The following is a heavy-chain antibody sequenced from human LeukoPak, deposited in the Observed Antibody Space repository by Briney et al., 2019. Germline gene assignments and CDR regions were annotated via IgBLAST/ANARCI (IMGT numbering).Heavy chain of an antibody. D-gene: IGHD6-6*01. V-gene: IGHV4-59*01. Sequence: SETLSLTCTVSGVSISSYYWSWIRQPPGKGLEWIGYIYYSGSTNYNPSLKSRVTISVDTSKTQFSLKLSSVTAADTAVYYCARGGSSSGRIDYWGQGTLVTVSS. J-gene: IGHJ4*02. CDR2: IYYSGST. CDR1: GVSISSYY. CDR3: ARGGSSSGRIDY.